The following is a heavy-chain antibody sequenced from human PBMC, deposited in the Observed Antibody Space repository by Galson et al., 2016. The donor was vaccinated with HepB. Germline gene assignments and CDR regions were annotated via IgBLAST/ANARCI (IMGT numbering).Heavy chain of an antibody. CDR3: AKDGGCYDFWSSYYWGFDY. V-gene: IGHV3-23*01. CDR2: ISASGGST. Sequence: SLRLSCAASGFTFSSYAMSWVRQAPGKGLEWVSAISASGGSTYYADSVKGRFTISRDNSKNTLYLQMNSLRAEDTAVYYCAKDGGCYDFWSSYYWGFDYWGQGTLVTVSS. CDR1: GFTFSSYA. D-gene: IGHD3-3*01. J-gene: IGHJ4*02.